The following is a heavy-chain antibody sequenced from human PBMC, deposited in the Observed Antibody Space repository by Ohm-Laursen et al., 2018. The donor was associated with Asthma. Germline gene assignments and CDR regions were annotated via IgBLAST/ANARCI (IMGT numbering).Heavy chain of an antibody. J-gene: IGHJ6*02. CDR3: ARVNFHRSGYYYGMDV. Sequence: QTLSLTCAFSGDSVSSNSATWNWIRQSPSRGLEWLGRTYYRSKWYNEYTVSVKSRITINPDTSKNQFSLQLNSVTPEDTAVYYCARVNFHRSGYYYGMDVWGQGTTVTVSS. D-gene: IGHD2/OR15-2a*01. CDR1: GDSVSSNSAT. V-gene: IGHV6-1*01. CDR2: TYYRSKWYN.